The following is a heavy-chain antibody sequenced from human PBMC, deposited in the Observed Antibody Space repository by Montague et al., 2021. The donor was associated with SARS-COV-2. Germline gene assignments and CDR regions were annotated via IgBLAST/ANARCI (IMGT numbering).Heavy chain of an antibody. J-gene: IGHJ3*01. CDR1: GGSFSVYY. Sequence: SETLSLTCAVYGGSFSVYYWSWLRQSPRSGLEWIAETNHSGTANYNPSLKSRFSISVDTSKNQFTLKLTPVTAADTAMYYCAKEREVVRAARTLVAFDLWGQGTMVTVSS. CDR3: AKEREVVRAARTLVAFDL. D-gene: IGHD2-2*01. CDR2: TNHSGTA. V-gene: IGHV4-34*01.